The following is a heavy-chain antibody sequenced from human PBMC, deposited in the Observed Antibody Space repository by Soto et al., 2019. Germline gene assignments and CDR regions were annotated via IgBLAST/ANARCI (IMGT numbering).Heavy chain of an antibody. CDR3: ARGSSGWYEVDY. V-gene: IGHV3-7*01. J-gene: IGHJ4*02. CDR1: GFTFSSYW. CDR2: IKQDGSEK. Sequence: EVQLVESGGGLVQPGGSLRLSCAASGFTFSSYWMNWVRQAPGNGLEWVANIKQDGSEKNYVDSVKGRFTISRDNAKNSLYLQMNSLRAEDTAVYYCARGSSGWYEVDYWGQGTLVTVSS. D-gene: IGHD6-19*01.